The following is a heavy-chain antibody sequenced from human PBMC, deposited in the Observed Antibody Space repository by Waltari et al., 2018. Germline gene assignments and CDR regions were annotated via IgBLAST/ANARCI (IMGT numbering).Heavy chain of an antibody. D-gene: IGHD7-27*01. J-gene: IGHJ4*02. V-gene: IGHV4-39*01. Sequence: LQLQESGPGLVKSSETLSLTCSVSSGSISSSSYYWGWVRQPPGKGLEWIGSFYYSGSTYYNPSLKSRVTISVDTSKNQFSLNLTAVTAADTAVYYCARRWLTGYFDFWGRGTLVTVSS. CDR2: FYYSGST. CDR3: ARRWLTGYFDF. CDR1: SGSISSSSYY.